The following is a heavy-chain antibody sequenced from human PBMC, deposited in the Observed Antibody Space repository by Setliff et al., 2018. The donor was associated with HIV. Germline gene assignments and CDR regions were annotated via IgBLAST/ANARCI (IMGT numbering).Heavy chain of an antibody. CDR1: GHTFTNVD. CDR2: MNPNTGVS. J-gene: IGHJ6*04. D-gene: IGHD3-10*01. CDR3: ARGKGVGGVVITGGLDV. Sequence: ASVKVSCKASGHTFTNVDIHWLRRATGQGLEWMGWMNPNTGVSGYALKFQARVTMTRDSSISTAYMELSSLTSEDTAVYYCARGKGVGGVVITGGLDVWGKGTTVTVSS. V-gene: IGHV1-8*01.